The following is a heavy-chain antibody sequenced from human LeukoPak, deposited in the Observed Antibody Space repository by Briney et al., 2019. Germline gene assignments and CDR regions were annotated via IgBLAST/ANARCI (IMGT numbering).Heavy chain of an antibody. V-gene: IGHV4-39*01. Sequence: SETLSLTCTVSGGSISSSSYYWGWIRPPPGKGLEWIGSIYYSGSTYYNPSLKSRVTISVDTSKDQFSLKLSSVTAADTAVYYCACHADAFDIWGQGTMVTVSS. CDR1: GGSISSSSYY. J-gene: IGHJ3*02. CDR2: IYYSGST. CDR3: ACHADAFDI.